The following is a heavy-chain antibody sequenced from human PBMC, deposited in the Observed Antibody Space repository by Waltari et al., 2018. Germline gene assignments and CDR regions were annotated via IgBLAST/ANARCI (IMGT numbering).Heavy chain of an antibody. CDR2: SIHIFGTA. CDR3: ARDDGRSAARVLSYYMDV. J-gene: IGHJ6*03. Sequence: QVQLVQSGAEVKKPGSSVKVSCKASGGTFSSYAISWVRQAPGQGLEWMGGSIHIFGTANYAQKYQGRVTITADESTSTAYMELSSLRSEDTAVYYCARDDGRSAARVLSYYMDVWGKGTTVTVSS. CDR1: GGTFSSYA. D-gene: IGHD6-6*01. V-gene: IGHV1-69*12.